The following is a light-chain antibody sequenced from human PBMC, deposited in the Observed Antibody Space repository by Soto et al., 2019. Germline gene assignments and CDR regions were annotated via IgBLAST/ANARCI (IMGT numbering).Light chain of an antibody. J-gene: IGLJ3*02. CDR1: SGHSSYI. V-gene: IGLV4-60*02. CDR2: LEGSGSY. CDR3: ETWDFNTRV. Sequence: QPVLTQSSSASASLGSSVKLTCPLSSGHSSYIIAWHQQQPGKAPRYLMKLEGSGSYNKGSGVPDRFSGSSSGADRYLTISNLQFEDEADYYCETWDFNTRVFGGGTKLTVL.